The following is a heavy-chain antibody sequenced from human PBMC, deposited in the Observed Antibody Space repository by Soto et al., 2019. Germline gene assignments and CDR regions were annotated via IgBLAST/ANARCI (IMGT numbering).Heavy chain of an antibody. J-gene: IGHJ4*02. Sequence: SETLSLTCTVSGGSISSYYWSWIRQPPGKGLEWIGYIYYSGSTNYNPSLKSRVTISVDTSKNQFSLKLSSVTAADTAVYYCARHLGGGYSSSWIDYWGQGTLVTVSS. D-gene: IGHD6-13*01. CDR3: ARHLGGGYSSSWIDY. CDR2: IYYSGST. CDR1: GGSISSYY. V-gene: IGHV4-59*08.